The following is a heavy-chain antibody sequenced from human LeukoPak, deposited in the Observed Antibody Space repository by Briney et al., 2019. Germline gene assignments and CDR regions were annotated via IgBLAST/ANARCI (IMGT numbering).Heavy chain of an antibody. CDR2: IYHSGST. Sequence: SETLSLTCAVSGFSISSGYYWGWIRQPPGKGLEWIGSIYHSGSTYYNPSLKSRVTISVDTSKNQFSLKLSSVTAADTAVYYCAGVCIVGATRCDAFDIWGQGTMVTVSS. CDR1: GFSISSGYY. CDR3: AGVCIVGATRCDAFDI. J-gene: IGHJ3*02. V-gene: IGHV4-38-2*01. D-gene: IGHD1-26*01.